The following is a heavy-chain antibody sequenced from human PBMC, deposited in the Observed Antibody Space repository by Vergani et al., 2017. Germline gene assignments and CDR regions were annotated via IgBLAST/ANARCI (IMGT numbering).Heavy chain of an antibody. Sequence: QVQLVESGGGVVQPGRSLRLSCAASGFTFSSYAMHWVRQAPGKGLEWVAVISYDGSNKYYADSVKGRFTISRDNAKNSLYLQMNSLRAEDTAVYYCARDTLDYGGMRAGPPPTTLFDYWGQGTLVTVSS. CDR2: ISYDGSNK. J-gene: IGHJ4*02. CDR3: ARDTLDYGGMRAGPPPTTLFDY. CDR1: GFTFSSYA. D-gene: IGHD4-23*01. V-gene: IGHV3-30-3*01.